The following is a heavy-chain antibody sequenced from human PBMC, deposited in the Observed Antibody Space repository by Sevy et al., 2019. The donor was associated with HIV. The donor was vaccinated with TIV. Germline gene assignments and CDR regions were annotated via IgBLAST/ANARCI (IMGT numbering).Heavy chain of an antibody. V-gene: IGHV3-21*01. CDR1: GFNFSSYS. CDR3: ARGNLYYDSSGFDY. CDR2: IRAYSSYK. J-gene: IGHJ4*02. D-gene: IGHD3-22*01. Sequence: GGSLRPSCAPSGFNFSSYSMNWVRQAPGKGLEWVSSIRAYSSYKYYADSVKGRFTISRDNARSSLYLQMNSLRAEDTAVYYCARGNLYYDSSGFDYWGQGTLVTVSS.